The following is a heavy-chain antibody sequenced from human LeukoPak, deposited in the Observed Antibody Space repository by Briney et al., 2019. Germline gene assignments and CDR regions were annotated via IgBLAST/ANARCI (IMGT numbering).Heavy chain of an antibody. CDR2: IYTSGST. J-gene: IGHJ6*02. V-gene: IGHV4-4*07. CDR3: ARAGTTSPYYYYGMDV. Sequence: SETLSLTCTVSGGSIGSYYWSWIRQPAGKGLEWIGRIYTSGSTNYNPSLKSRVTMSVDTSKNQFSLKLSSVTAADTAVYYCARAGTTSPYYYYGMDVWGQGTTVTVSS. D-gene: IGHD2-2*01. CDR1: GGSIGSYY.